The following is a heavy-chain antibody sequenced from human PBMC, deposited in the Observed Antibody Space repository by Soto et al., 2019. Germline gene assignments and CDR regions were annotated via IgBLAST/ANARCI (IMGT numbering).Heavy chain of an antibody. CDR2: IFHGGNT. J-gene: IGHJ3*01. D-gene: IGHD2-15*01. CDR3: ARARWYDAFDV. Sequence: SETLSLTCAVSGFFISSGNYWGWIRKPPGKGLEWIGSIFHGGNTYYNPSLKSRVTISVDMSKNQFSLKLNSVTAADTAFYYCARARWYDAFDVWGQGTVVTVSS. CDR1: GFFISSGNY. V-gene: IGHV4-38-2*01.